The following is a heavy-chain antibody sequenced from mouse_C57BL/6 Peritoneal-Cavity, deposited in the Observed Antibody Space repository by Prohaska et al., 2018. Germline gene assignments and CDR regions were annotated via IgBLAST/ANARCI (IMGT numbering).Heavy chain of an antibody. D-gene: IGHD1-1*01. CDR2: INSDCSAI. V-gene: IGHV11-2*01. CDR1: GFTFSGFW. CDR3: MRDVSRYWNLDV. Sequence: EVQLLETGGGLVQPGGSRGLSCEGSGFTFSGFWMSWVRQTPGKTLEWIGDINSDCSAINYTPSIKDRFTIFRVNDKSTLYMQMSDKRPDDTDTYFCMRDVSRYWNLDVWGAGNTVTGSS. J-gene: IGHJ1*01.